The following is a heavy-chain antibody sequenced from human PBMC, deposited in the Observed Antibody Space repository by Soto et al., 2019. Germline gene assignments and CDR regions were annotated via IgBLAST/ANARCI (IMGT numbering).Heavy chain of an antibody. CDR2: ISYDENNK. Sequence: QVQLVESGGGVVQPGRSLRLSCAASGFTFSSYAMHWVRQAPGKGLEWVAVISYDENNKYNADSVKGRFTISRDNSKNTLYLPMNSLRAEDTAVYYCARVRGSSWYEGAFDIWGQGTMVTVSS. V-gene: IGHV3-30-3*01. CDR3: ARVRGSSWYEGAFDI. J-gene: IGHJ3*02. D-gene: IGHD6-13*01. CDR1: GFTFSSYA.